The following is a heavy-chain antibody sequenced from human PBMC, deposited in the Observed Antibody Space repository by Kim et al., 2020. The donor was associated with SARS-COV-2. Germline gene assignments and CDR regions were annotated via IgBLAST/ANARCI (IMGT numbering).Heavy chain of an antibody. J-gene: IGHJ4*02. D-gene: IGHD3-10*01. CDR3: ARDGGRFGELSHFDY. V-gene: IGHV1-18*04. Sequence: ASVKVSCKASGYTFTSYGISWVRQAPGQGLEWMGWISAYNGNTNYAQKLQGRVTMTTDTSTSTAYMELRSLRSDDTAVYYCARDGGRFGELSHFDYWGQGTLVTVSS. CDR1: GYTFTSYG. CDR2: ISAYNGNT.